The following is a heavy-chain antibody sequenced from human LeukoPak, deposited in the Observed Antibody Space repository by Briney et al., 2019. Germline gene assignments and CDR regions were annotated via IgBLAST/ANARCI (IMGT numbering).Heavy chain of an antibody. J-gene: IGHJ4*02. CDR3: ARWRIKQWLVPPPYYFDY. CDR1: GGSFSGYY. V-gene: IGHV4-34*01. CDR2: INHSGST. D-gene: IGHD6-19*01. Sequence: SETLSLTCAVYGGSFSGYYWSWIRQPPGKGLEWIGEINHSGSTDYNPSLKSRVTISVDTSKNQFSLKLSSVTAADTAVYYCARWRIKQWLVPPPYYFDYWGQGTLVTVSS.